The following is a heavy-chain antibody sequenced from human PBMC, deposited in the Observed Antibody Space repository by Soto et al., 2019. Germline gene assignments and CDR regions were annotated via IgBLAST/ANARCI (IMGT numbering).Heavy chain of an antibody. Sequence: SETLSLTCTVSGGSISSSSYYWGWIRQPPGKGLEWIGSIYYSGSTYYNPSLKSRVTISVDTSKNQFSLKLSSVTAADTAVYYCARQGSSGWPDAFDIWGQGTMVTVSS. V-gene: IGHV4-39*01. CDR1: GGSISSSSYY. CDR3: ARQGSSGWPDAFDI. CDR2: IYYSGST. J-gene: IGHJ3*02. D-gene: IGHD6-19*01.